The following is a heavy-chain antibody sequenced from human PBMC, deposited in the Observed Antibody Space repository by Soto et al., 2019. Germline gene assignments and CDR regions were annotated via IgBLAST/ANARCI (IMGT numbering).Heavy chain of an antibody. CDR1: GFSLSTSGVG. CDR2: IYWDDDK. V-gene: IGHV2-5*02. Sequence: QITLKESGPTLVKPTQTLTLTCTFSGFSLSTSGVGVGWIRQPPGKALEWLALIYWDDDKRYSPSLKSRLTITXXTXKXXVVLTMTNTDPVDTATYYCAHNRLGSGSYSWYFDLWGRGTLVTVSS. CDR3: AHNRLGSGSYSWYFDL. J-gene: IGHJ2*01. D-gene: IGHD3-10*01.